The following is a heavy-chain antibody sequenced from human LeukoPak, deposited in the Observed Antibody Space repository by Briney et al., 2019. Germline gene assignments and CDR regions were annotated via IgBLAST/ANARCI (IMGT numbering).Heavy chain of an antibody. D-gene: IGHD3-22*01. Sequence: PGGSLRLSCAASGFTFSSTAMSWVRQPPGKGLEWVSGISSSGDSTHYADSVKGRFTISRDNSKNTLYLQLSSLRAEDTAVYYCAKPGFTMIVLWSQGTLVTVSS. J-gene: IGHJ4*02. CDR1: GFTFSSTA. CDR3: AKPGFTMIVL. CDR2: ISSSGDST. V-gene: IGHV3-23*01.